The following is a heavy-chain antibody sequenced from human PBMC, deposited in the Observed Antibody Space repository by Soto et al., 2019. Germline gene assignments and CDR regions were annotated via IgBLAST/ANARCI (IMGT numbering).Heavy chain of an antibody. Sequence: EVQLVESGGGLVKPGGSLRLSCAVSGFTFDKVRMNWVRQAPGKGLEWVGRIKSKTDVGTTDYAAPVKGRFTSSRDDSKYMLYLQMNSLKTEDTGMYFCTTGRDDLLYWGQGTLVTVSP. CDR2: IKSKTDVGTT. J-gene: IGHJ4*02. CDR3: TTGRDDLLY. CDR1: GFTFDKVR. D-gene: IGHD1-26*01. V-gene: IGHV3-15*07.